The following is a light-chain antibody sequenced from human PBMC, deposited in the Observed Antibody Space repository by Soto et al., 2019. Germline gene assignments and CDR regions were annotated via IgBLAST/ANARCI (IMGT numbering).Light chain of an antibody. CDR1: EMLVHSDGIAY. J-gene: IGKJ5*01. CDR2: KVS. CDR3: MQGTHWPIT. Sequence: DVVMTQSPLSLPVTLVEPSSISCRSSEMLVHSDGIAYFSWFQQRPGRSPRRLIYKVSNRDSGVPARFSGSGSGTDFALKISRVEAEDVGVYYCMQGTHWPITFGQGTRLEIK. V-gene: IGKV2-30*02.